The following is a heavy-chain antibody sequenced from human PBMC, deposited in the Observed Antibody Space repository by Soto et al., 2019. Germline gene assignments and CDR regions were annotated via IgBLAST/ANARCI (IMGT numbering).Heavy chain of an antibody. J-gene: IGHJ5*02. CDR3: ARLGGYYQSLDT. CDR1: GGSIDSYY. V-gene: IGHV4-59*08. D-gene: IGHD3-22*01. Sequence: QVQLQESGPGLVKASETLSLTCTVSGGSIDSYYWSWIRQPPGKGLQWIGYVYYRGTTTYSPSLRSRVTISVDRSNNQFSLKLTSVTAADTAVYYCARLGGYYQSLDTWGQGTLVTVSS. CDR2: VYYRGTT.